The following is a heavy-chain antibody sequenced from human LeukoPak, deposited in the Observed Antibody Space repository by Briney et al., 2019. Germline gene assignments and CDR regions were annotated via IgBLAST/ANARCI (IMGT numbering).Heavy chain of an antibody. Sequence: SETLSLTCAVYGGSFSGYYWSWIRQPPGKGLEWIGEINHSGSTNYNPSLKSRVTISVDTSKNQFSLKLSSVTAADTAVYYCARGGWGVVVAAAAEPFDIWGQGTMVTVSS. CDR3: ARGGWGVVVAAAAEPFDI. J-gene: IGHJ3*02. V-gene: IGHV4-34*01. CDR2: INHSGST. D-gene: IGHD2-15*01. CDR1: GGSFSGYY.